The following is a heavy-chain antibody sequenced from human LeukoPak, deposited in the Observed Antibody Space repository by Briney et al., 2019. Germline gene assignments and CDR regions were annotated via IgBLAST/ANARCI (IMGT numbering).Heavy chain of an antibody. V-gene: IGHV3-30*02. D-gene: IGHD6-25*01. CDR2: IQNDGNDK. CDR3: ARAVTWIDP. CDR1: GLIFSTYG. J-gene: IGHJ5*02. Sequence: GGSLRLSCAASGLIFSTYGMHWVRQAPGRGLEWVAFIQNDGNDKYYADSVKGRFTVSRDNSKNTLDLQMNGLRAEDTAVYYCARAVTWIDPWGQGTLVTVSS.